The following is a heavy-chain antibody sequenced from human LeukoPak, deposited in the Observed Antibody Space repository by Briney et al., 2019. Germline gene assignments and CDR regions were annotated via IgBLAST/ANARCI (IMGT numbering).Heavy chain of an antibody. D-gene: IGHD2-15*01. J-gene: IGHJ4*02. CDR1: GFIFKTFG. CDR2: SSSSSSYT. Sequence: PGGSLRLSCAASGFIFKTFGMHWVRQAPGKGLEWVSYSSSSSSYTEYADSVKGRFTISRDNAKNSLYLQMNSLRAEDAAVYYCARGRYCSSGSCYQYYFDYWGQGTLVTVSS. CDR3: ARGRYCSSGSCYQYYFDY. V-gene: IGHV3-21*05.